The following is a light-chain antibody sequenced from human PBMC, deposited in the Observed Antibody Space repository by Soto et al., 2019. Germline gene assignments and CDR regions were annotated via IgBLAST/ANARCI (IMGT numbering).Light chain of an antibody. Sequence: EILMTQSPVTLSVSPGERATLSCRASQSVSNNLAWYQQKIGQAPRLLIYGAPTRATGIPARFSGSGSGTEFTLTISSLQSEDFGVYYCQHYNNWPPYAFGQGTKLEIK. CDR2: GAP. CDR3: QHYNNWPPYA. CDR1: QSVSNN. V-gene: IGKV3-15*01. J-gene: IGKJ2*01.